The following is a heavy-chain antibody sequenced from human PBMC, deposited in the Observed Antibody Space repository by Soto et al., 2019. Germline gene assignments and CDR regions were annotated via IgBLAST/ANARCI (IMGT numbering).Heavy chain of an antibody. CDR3: ARDYSYKPKIPWYYFDY. D-gene: IGHD5-18*01. V-gene: IGHV1-3*01. J-gene: IGHJ4*02. Sequence: GASVKVSCKASGYTFTSYAMHWVRQASGQRLEWMGWINAGNGNTKYSQKFQGRVTITRDTSASTAYMELSSLRSEDTAVYYCARDYSYKPKIPWYYFDYWGQGTLVTVSS. CDR2: INAGNGNT. CDR1: GYTFTSYA.